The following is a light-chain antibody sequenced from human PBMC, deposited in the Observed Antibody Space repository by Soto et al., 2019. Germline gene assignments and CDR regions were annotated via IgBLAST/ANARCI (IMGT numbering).Light chain of an antibody. CDR1: QSVSSNY. CDR2: DAS. CDR3: QQYGTSPQT. Sequence: EIGVTQSPCTLSLYPRERATLSCRASQSVSSNYLAWYQQKPGQAPRLLIYDASSRATGIPDRFSGSGSGTDFTLTISRLEPEDLAVYYCQQYGTSPQTFGQGTRLEIK. J-gene: IGKJ5*01. V-gene: IGKV3-20*01.